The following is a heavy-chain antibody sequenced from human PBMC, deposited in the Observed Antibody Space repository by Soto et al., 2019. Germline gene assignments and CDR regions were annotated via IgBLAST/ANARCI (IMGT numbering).Heavy chain of an antibody. CDR3: TSASQWLPPYS. D-gene: IGHD6-19*01. J-gene: IGHJ4*02. CDR2: IKSRADGGTT. CDR1: GFTFTKAW. V-gene: IGHV3-15*01. Sequence: VGSLRLSCGDSGFTFTKAWMTRVRQTPGKGLEWFGRIKSRADGGTTDYAASVKDRFIISRDDSNVTLYLHINRLKTYDTAFYYCTSASQWLPPYSWGQGALVTVSS.